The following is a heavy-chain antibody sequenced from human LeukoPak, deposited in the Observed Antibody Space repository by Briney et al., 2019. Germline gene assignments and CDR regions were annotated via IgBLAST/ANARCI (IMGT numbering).Heavy chain of an antibody. CDR1: GFTFSSYW. J-gene: IGHJ6*03. V-gene: IGHV3-7*01. D-gene: IGHD3-10*01. CDR3: ASRRMGYYGSGSYYYYYYYMDV. Sequence: GGSLRLSCAASGFTFSSYWMSWVRQAPGKGLEWVANIKQDGSEKYYVDSVKGRFTISRDNAKNSLYLQMNSLRAEDTAVYYCASRRMGYYGSGSYYYYYYYMDVWGKETTVTVSS. CDR2: IKQDGSEK.